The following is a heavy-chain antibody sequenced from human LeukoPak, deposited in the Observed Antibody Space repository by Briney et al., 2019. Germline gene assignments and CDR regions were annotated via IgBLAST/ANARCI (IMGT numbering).Heavy chain of an antibody. D-gene: IGHD6-19*01. J-gene: IGHJ4*02. CDR1: GGSISSSSYY. Sequence: SGTLSLTCTVSGGSISSSSYYWGWIRQPPGKGLEWIGSIYYSGSTYYNPSLKSRVTISVDTSKNQFSLKLSSVTAADTAVYYCARRFSSGWSYYFDYWGQGTLSPSPQ. V-gene: IGHV4-39*01. CDR2: IYYSGST. CDR3: ARRFSSGWSYYFDY.